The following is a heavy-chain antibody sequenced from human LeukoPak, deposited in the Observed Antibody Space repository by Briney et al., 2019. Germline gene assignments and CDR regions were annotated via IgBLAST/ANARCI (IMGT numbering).Heavy chain of an antibody. D-gene: IGHD6-13*01. CDR3: AAIAAANYYFDY. V-gene: IGHV3-30*03. J-gene: IGHJ4*02. CDR1: GFTFSSDG. CDR2: ISNDGSNK. Sequence: PGGSLRLSCAASGFTFSSDGMHWVRQAPGKGLEWVAVISNDGSNKYYADSVKGPFTISRDNSKNTLYLQMNSLRAEDTAVYYCAAIAAANYYFDYWGQGTLVTVSS.